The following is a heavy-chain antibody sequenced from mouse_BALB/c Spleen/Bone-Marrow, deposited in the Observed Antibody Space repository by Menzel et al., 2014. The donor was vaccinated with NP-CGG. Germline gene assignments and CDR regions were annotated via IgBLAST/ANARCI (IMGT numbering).Heavy chain of an antibody. CDR1: GYVFSSYW. J-gene: IGHJ2*01. CDR3: ARSGYCSNYDY. Sequence: VQLQQSGAELVRPGSSVKISCKASGYVFSSYWMIWVRQRPGQGLEWIGQIYPGDGDTNYNGKFKGKATLTADKSSSTAYMQLSSLTSEDSAVYFCARSGYCSNYDYWGQGTTLTVSS. D-gene: IGHD1-1*01. CDR2: IYPGDGDT. V-gene: IGHV1-80*01.